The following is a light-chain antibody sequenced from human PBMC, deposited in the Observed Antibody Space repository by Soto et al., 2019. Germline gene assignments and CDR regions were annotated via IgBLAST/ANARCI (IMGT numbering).Light chain of an antibody. CDR1: QRLSSY. Sequence: EIVMTQSPAPLSVSPGERATLAFRASQRLSSYLAWYQQKPGQAPRLLIYGASSRATGIPDRFSGSGSGTDFTLTIRRLEPEDFAVYYCQQYGSSPFLTCGQGQRREIK. CDR2: GAS. CDR3: QQYGSSPFLT. J-gene: IGKJ5*01. V-gene: IGKV3-20*01.